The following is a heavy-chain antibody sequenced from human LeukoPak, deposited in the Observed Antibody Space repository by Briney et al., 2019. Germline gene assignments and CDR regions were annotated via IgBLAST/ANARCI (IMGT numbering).Heavy chain of an antibody. Sequence: PSETLSLTCTVSGDSVSSDSYYWSWIRQPPGKGLEWLAYIDYSGSTKYNPSLKSRVTITLDTSKNQFSLKLNSVTAADTAVYYCARDRRGYYDSSGYFDYWGQGTLVTVSS. D-gene: IGHD3-22*01. CDR3: ARDRRGYYDSSGYFDY. V-gene: IGHV4-61*01. J-gene: IGHJ4*02. CDR1: GDSVSSDSYY. CDR2: IDYSGST.